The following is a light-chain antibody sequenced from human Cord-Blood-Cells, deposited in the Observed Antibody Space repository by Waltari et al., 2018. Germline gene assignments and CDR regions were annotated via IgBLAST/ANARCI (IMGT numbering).Light chain of an antibody. J-gene: IGLJ1*01. CDR2: EDS. Sequence: SYELTQPPSVSVSPGQTARITCSGDALPKQYAYWYQQKSGPAPVLVIYEDSKRPSGIPEGFSGSSSGTMATLTISGAQVEDEADYYCYSTDSSGNHYVFGTGTKVTVL. CDR1: ALPKQY. V-gene: IGLV3-10*01. CDR3: YSTDSSGNHYV.